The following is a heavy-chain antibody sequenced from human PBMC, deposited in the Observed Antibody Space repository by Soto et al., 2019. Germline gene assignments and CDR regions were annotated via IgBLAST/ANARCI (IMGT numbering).Heavy chain of an antibody. CDR1: GGSISSYY. CDR2: IYTSGST. D-gene: IGHD2-15*01. V-gene: IGHV4-4*07. J-gene: IGHJ6*02. Sequence: PSETLSLTCTVSGGSISSYYWSWIRQPAGKGLEWIGRIYTSGSTNYNPSLKSRVTMSVDTSRNQFSLKLSSVTAADTAVYYCARDDPSPYCSGGSCRSRTYYYYGMDVSGQGTTVTVSS. CDR3: ARDDPSPYCSGGSCRSRTYYYYGMDV.